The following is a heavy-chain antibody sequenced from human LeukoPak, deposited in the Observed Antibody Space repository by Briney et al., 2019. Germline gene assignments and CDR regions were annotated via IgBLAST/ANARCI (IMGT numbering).Heavy chain of an antibody. D-gene: IGHD4-23*01. Sequence: GGTLRLSCAASGFTFSSYPMSWVRKAPGGGLEWVSVISANSGATYYADSVKGRFTISRDNSKNTMYLQMNSLRAQDTAVYYCAKGYYDGNFNYFDYWGQGTLVTVSS. CDR1: GFTFSSYP. V-gene: IGHV3-23*01. J-gene: IGHJ4*02. CDR2: ISANSGAT. CDR3: AKGYYDGNFNYFDY.